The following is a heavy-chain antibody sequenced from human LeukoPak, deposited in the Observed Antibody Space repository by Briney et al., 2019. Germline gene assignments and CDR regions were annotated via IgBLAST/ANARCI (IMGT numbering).Heavy chain of an antibody. V-gene: IGHV4-59*12. Sequence: PSETLSLTCTVSGGSISSYYWSWIRQPPGKGLEWIGYIYYSGSTNYNPSLKSRVTISVDTSKNQFSLKLSSVTAADTAVYYCARDGGHYDFWSGYYKIWFDPWGQGTLVTVSS. J-gene: IGHJ5*02. CDR1: GGSISSYY. D-gene: IGHD3-3*01. CDR3: ARDGGHYDFWSGYYKIWFDP. CDR2: IYYSGST.